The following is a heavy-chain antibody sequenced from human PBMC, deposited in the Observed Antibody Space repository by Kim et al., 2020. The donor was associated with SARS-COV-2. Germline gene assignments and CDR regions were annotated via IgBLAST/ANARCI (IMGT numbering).Heavy chain of an antibody. CDR1: GFTFTGYA. CDR3: MKGGWGWIWDH. CDR2: IDGSDGTT. V-gene: IGHV3-23*01. D-gene: IGHD2-2*03. J-gene: IGHJ4*02. Sequence: GGSLRLSCTTSGFTFTGYAMSWVRQAPGKGLEWVSSIDGSDGTTYYVYSVKGRFTISRDNSKNTLYLQMNILRADDTAVYYCMKGGWGWIWDHWGQGTRVTVSS.